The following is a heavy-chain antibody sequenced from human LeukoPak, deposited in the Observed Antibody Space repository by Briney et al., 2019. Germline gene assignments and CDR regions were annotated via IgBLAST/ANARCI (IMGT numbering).Heavy chain of an antibody. CDR1: GYTFTNYG. CDR3: ARDLDQYSGRFGGFGHDF. D-gene: IGHD1-26*01. CDR2: ISAYNGNT. Sequence: ASVKVSCKASGYTFTNYGINWVRQAPGQGLEWMGWISAYNGNTNYAQELQGRVTMTTDTSTSTAYMELRSLRSDDTAVYYCARDLDQYSGRFGGFGHDFWGQGTLVTVSS. V-gene: IGHV1-18*01. J-gene: IGHJ4*02.